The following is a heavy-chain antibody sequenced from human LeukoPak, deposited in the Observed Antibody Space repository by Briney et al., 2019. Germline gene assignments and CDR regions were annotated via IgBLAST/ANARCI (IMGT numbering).Heavy chain of an antibody. CDR3: ALRDAYKSSNDH. CDR2: IYSDGGDI. D-gene: IGHD5-24*01. V-gene: IGHV3-74*01. Sequence: GGSLRLSCAASGFTLSTYWMLWVRPAPGKGLVWVSRIYSDGGDIGYADSVKGRFTISRDNAKNSLSLQMNSLRAEDTAVYFCALRDAYKSSNDHWGQGTLVMVSS. CDR1: GFTLSTYW. J-gene: IGHJ4*02.